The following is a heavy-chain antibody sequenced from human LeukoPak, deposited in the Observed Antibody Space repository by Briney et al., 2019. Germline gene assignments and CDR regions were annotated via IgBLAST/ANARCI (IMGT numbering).Heavy chain of an antibody. V-gene: IGHV3-53*01. CDR1: GFIVSSNY. CDR2: IHSGGST. Sequence: GGSLRLSCAASGFIVSSNYMSWVRQAPGKGLEWVSVIHSGGSTYYADSVKGRFTISRDNSKNTLYLQMNSLRAEDTAVYYCARDPYYYMDVWGKGTTVTVSS. CDR3: ARDPYYYMDV. J-gene: IGHJ6*03.